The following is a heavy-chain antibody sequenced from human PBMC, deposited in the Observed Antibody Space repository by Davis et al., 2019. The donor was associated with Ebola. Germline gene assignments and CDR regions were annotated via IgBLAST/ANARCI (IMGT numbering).Heavy chain of an antibody. CDR2: INPSGGST. V-gene: IGHV1-46*01. D-gene: IGHD1-1*01. J-gene: IGHJ4*02. CDR3: ARAQFPTTSDH. Sequence: ASVKVSCKASGYTFTSYYMHWVRQAPGQGLEWMGIINPSGGSTSYAQKFQGRVTMTRDTSTSTVYMELSSLRSEDTAMYYCARAQFPTTSDHWGQGTLVTVSS. CDR1: GYTFTSYY.